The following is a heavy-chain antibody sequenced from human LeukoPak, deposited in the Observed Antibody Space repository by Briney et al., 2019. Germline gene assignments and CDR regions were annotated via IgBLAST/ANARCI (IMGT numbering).Heavy chain of an antibody. Sequence: PGGSLKLSCAASGFTFSGSAMHWVRQAPGKGLEWVGRIRSKANSYATAYAASVKGRFTISRDDSKNTAYLQMNSLKTEDTAVYYCTRPKADYWGQGTLVTVSS. CDR1: GFTFSGSA. CDR2: IRSKANSYAT. CDR3: TRPKADY. V-gene: IGHV3-73*01. J-gene: IGHJ4*02.